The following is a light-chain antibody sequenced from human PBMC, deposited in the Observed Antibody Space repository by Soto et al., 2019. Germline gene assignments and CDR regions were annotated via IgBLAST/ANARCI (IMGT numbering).Light chain of an antibody. Sequence: DIQMTQSPSTLSASVGDRVTITCRASQSISPWLAWYQQKPGKAPKILIYKASILESGVPSRFSGSGSGTEFTLTISSLQPDDFATYYCQQYKTSSPTFGQGTELEI. CDR3: QQYKTSSPT. J-gene: IGKJ2*01. V-gene: IGKV1-5*03. CDR2: KAS. CDR1: QSISPW.